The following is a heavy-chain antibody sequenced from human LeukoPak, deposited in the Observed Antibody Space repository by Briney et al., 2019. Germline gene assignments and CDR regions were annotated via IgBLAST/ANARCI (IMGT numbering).Heavy chain of an antibody. D-gene: IGHD3-9*01. CDR1: GFTFSTYG. CDR2: ISSSGDTT. V-gene: IGHV3-23*01. Sequence: GGSLRLSCAASGFTFSTYGMSWVRQAPGKGLEWVSTISSSGDTTYYADSVKGRFTISRDNSKNTLYLQMNSLRAEDTAVYYCAKGPKRYNILTGYFVIETAFDIWGQGTMVTVSS. CDR3: AKGPKRYNILTGYFVIETAFDI. J-gene: IGHJ3*02.